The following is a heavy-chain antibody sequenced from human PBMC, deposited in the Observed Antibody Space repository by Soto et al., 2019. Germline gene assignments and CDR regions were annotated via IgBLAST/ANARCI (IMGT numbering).Heavy chain of an antibody. Sequence: SETLSLTCTVSGGSISTHYWTWIRQPPGKGLEWIGYIYFSGSTNYNPSLKSRVTMSVDTSKNQFSLKLNSVAAADTALYYCARENRGYSYGYYYYGMDVWGQGTTVTVS. CDR1: GGSISTHY. V-gene: IGHV4-59*11. CDR2: IYFSGST. J-gene: IGHJ6*02. CDR3: ARENRGYSYGYYYYGMDV. D-gene: IGHD5-18*01.